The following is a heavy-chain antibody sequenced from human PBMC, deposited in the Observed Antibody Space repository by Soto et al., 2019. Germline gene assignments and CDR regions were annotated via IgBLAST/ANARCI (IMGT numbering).Heavy chain of an antibody. CDR2: MNPNSGNT. D-gene: IGHD1-1*01. V-gene: IGHV1-8*01. Sequence: QVQLVQSGAEVKKPGASVKVSCKASGYTFTSYDINWVRQATGQGLEWMGWMNPNSGNTGYAQKFQGRVTMTRNTSTSTAYTELSSLRSEDTAVYYCARERTGTTSMDVWGQGTTVTVSS. CDR3: ARERTGTTSMDV. J-gene: IGHJ6*02. CDR1: GYTFTSYD.